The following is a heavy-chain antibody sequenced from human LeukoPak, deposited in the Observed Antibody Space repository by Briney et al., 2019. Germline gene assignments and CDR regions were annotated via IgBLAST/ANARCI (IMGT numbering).Heavy chain of an antibody. Sequence: SVKVSCKASGFIFSRSAVQWVRQARGQRLEWIGWIVVGSGNTNYAQKFQERVTMTRDMSTGTAYMELSSLRSEDTAVYYCAAGNYYDSSGYYPYPFDIWGQGTMVTVSS. D-gene: IGHD3-22*01. CDR1: GFIFSRSA. J-gene: IGHJ3*02. CDR2: IVVGSGNT. CDR3: AAGNYYDSSGYYPYPFDI. V-gene: IGHV1-58*01.